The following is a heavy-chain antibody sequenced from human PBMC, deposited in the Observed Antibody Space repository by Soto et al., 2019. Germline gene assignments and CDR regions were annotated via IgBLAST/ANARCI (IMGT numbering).Heavy chain of an antibody. V-gene: IGHV1-46*03. D-gene: IGHD3-10*01. Sequence: ASVKVSCTASVYTFTIYYIHWVRQAPGQGLEWMGIINPSGGSTSYAQKFQGRVTMTRDTSTSTVYMELSSLRSEDTAVYYCARTSSTSRGFDYWGQGTLVTVSS. CDR3: ARTSSTSRGFDY. CDR1: VYTFTIYY. J-gene: IGHJ4*02. CDR2: INPSGGST.